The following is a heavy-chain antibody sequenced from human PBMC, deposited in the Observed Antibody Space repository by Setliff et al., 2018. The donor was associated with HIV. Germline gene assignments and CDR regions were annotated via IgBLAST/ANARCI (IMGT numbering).Heavy chain of an antibody. V-gene: IGHV4-39*01. Sequence: SETLSLTCSVSGGSISSSSYYGGWIRQPPGKGLEWIGSIYYSGSTYYNPSLKSRVTISVDTSKKQFSLKLTSVTAADTAVYYCVRHDGVRIQRRTGIDYWGQGTLVTVSS. D-gene: IGHD5-18*01. CDR2: IYYSGST. CDR3: VRHDGVRIQRRTGIDY. J-gene: IGHJ4*02. CDR1: GGSISSSSYY.